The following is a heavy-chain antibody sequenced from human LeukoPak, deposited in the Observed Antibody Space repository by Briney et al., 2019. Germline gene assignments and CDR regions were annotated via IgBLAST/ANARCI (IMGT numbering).Heavy chain of an antibody. Sequence: SETLSLTCTVSGGSISSYYWSWIRQPPGKGLEWIGYIYYSGSTNYNPSLKSRVTISVDTSKNQFSLKLSSVTAADTAVYYCAREDYYDSSGYSIWGQGTLVTVSS. J-gene: IGHJ4*02. CDR2: IYYSGST. V-gene: IGHV4-59*01. CDR1: GGSISSYY. D-gene: IGHD3-22*01. CDR3: AREDYYDSSGYSI.